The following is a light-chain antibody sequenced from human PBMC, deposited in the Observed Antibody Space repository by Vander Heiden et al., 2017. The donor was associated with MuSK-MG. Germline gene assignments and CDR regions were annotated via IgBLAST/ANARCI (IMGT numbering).Light chain of an antibody. J-gene: IGKJ2*01. V-gene: IGKV3-15*01. CDR2: GAS. Sequence: EIVMTQSPATLSVSPGERATLSCRASQSVSSNLAWYQQKPGQAPRLLIYGASTRDTGIPARFSGSGYGTEFTLTISSLQSEDFAVYFCQQYNNWPPYTVGQGTKLEIK. CDR3: QQYNNWPPYT. CDR1: QSVSSN.